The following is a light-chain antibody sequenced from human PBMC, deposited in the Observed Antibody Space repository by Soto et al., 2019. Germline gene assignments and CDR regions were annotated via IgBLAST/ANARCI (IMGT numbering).Light chain of an antibody. V-gene: IGKV4-1*01. CDR1: QSVFYSPNNKDY. J-gene: IGKJ3*01. Sequence: DLVMTQSPDSLAVSLGERATINCKSSQSVFYSPNNKDYLAWYQQKPGQPPKLLLSWAYTRESGVPDRFSGSGSGTDFALTISSLQAEDVAVYYCQQYYSNPPLFTFGPGTKVDIK. CDR3: QQYYSNPPLFT. CDR2: WAY.